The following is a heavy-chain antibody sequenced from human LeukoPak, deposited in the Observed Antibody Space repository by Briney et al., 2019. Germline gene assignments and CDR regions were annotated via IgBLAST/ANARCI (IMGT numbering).Heavy chain of an antibody. CDR3: ARSFQVDAFDI. J-gene: IGHJ3*02. CDR2: IYYSGST. D-gene: IGHD3-3*02. V-gene: IGHV4-59*08. Sequence: SETLSLTCTVSGGSISSYYWSWIRQPPGKGLEWIGYIYYSGSTYYNPSLKSRVTISVDTSKNQFSLKLSSVTAADTAVYYCARSFQVDAFDIWGQGTMVTVSS. CDR1: GGSISSYY.